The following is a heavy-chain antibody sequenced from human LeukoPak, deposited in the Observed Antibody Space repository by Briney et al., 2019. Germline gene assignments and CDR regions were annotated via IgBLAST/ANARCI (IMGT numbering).Heavy chain of an antibody. V-gene: IGHV4-61*02. CDR2: IYTSGST. CDR3: ARESPLLWGAFDI. Sequence: SQTLSLTCTVSGGSISSGSYYWSWIRQPAGNGLEWIGRIYTSGSTNYNPSLKSRVTISVDTSKNQFSLKLSSVTAADTAVYYCARESPLLWGAFDIWGQGTMVTVSS. D-gene: IGHD3-10*01. CDR1: GGSISSGSYY. J-gene: IGHJ3*02.